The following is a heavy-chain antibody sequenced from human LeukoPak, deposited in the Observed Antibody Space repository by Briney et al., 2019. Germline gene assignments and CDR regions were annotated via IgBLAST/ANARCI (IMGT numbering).Heavy chain of an antibody. J-gene: IGHJ6*04. V-gene: IGHV3-69-1*02. Sequence: GGSLRLSCAASGFTSTGSARLQGRGWSGFHSRFTISRDNAKNSLYLQMNSLRAEDTAVYYCAELGITMIGGVWGKGTTVTISS. CDR1: GFTS. CDR3: AELGITMIGGV. D-gene: IGHD3-10*02.